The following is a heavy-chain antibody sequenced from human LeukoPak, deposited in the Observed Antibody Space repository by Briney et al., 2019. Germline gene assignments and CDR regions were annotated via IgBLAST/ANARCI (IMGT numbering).Heavy chain of an antibody. J-gene: IGHJ2*01. Sequence: GGSLRLSCAASGFTFSSYSMNWVRQAPGKGLEWVSYISSSSSTIYYADSVKGRFTISRDNAKNSLYLQMNSLRAEDTAVYYCARDDSGSLYWYFDLGGRGTLVTVSS. V-gene: IGHV3-48*04. CDR1: GFTFSSYS. CDR3: ARDDSGSLYWYFDL. CDR2: ISSSSSTI. D-gene: IGHD1-26*01.